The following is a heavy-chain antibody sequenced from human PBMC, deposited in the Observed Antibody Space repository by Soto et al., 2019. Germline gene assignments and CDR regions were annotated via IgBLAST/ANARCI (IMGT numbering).Heavy chain of an antibody. CDR3: ARDRPDYDSSGDAFDI. J-gene: IGHJ3*02. V-gene: IGHV4-59*01. CDR2: IYYSGST. CDR1: GGSISSYY. Sequence: PSETLSLTCTVSGGSISSYYWSWIRQPPGKGLEWIGYIYYSGSTNYNPSLKSRVTISVDTSKNQFSLKLSSVTAADTAVYYCARDRPDYDSSGDAFDIWCQGTMVTVSS. D-gene: IGHD3-22*01.